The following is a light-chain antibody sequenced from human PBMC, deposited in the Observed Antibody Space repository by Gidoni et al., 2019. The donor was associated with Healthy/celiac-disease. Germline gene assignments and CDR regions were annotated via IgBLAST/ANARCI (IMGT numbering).Light chain of an antibody. CDR2: KDS. J-gene: IGLJ2*01. CDR3: QSADSSGTYVV. CDR1: ALPKQY. Sequence: SYELTQPPSVSVSPGQTARSTCSGDALPKQYAHWYQQNPGQAPVLVIYKDSERPSGIPERFSGSSSGTTVTLTISGVQAEDEADYYCQSADSSGTYVVFGGGTKLTVL. V-gene: IGLV3-25*02.